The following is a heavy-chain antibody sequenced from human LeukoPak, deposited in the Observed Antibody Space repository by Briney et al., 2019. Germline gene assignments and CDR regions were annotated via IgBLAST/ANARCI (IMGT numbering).Heavy chain of an antibody. J-gene: IGHJ4*02. CDR1: GYSISSGYY. D-gene: IGHD3-10*01. Sequence: SETLSLTCTVSGYSISSGYYWGWIRQPPGKGLEWIGTIYHSGSTYYNPSLKSRVTISVDTSKNQFSLKLSSVTAADTAVYYCARGQSLGMVRGVITVDYWGQGTLVTVSS. V-gene: IGHV4-38-2*02. CDR2: IYHSGST. CDR3: ARGQSLGMVRGVITVDY.